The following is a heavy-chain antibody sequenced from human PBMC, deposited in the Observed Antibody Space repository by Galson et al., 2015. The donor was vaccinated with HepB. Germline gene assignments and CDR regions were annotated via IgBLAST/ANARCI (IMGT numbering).Heavy chain of an antibody. Sequence: SLRLSCAASGFTLRSYWMHWVRQAPGKGLVGVSRINSDGSSTNYADSVKGRFTISRDNAKNTLYLQMNSLRAEDTAVYYCARESVEMATMIYWGQGTLVTVSS. CDR3: ARESVEMATMIY. V-gene: IGHV3-74*01. D-gene: IGHD5-24*01. CDR1: GFTLRSYW. J-gene: IGHJ4*02. CDR2: INSDGSST.